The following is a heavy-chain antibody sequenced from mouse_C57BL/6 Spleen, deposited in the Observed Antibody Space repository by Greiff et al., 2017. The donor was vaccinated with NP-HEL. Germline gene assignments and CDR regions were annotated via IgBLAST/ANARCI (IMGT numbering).Heavy chain of an antibody. CDR2: IDPSDSET. J-gene: IGHJ2*01. Sequence: VQLQQPGAELVRPGSSVKLSCKASGYTFTSYWMHWVKQRPIQGLEWIGNIDPSDSETHYNQKFKDKATLTVDKSSSTAYMQRSSLTSEDSAVYYCAREGYGSTFDYWGQGTTLTVSS. CDR1: GYTFTSYW. V-gene: IGHV1-52*01. CDR3: AREGYGSTFDY. D-gene: IGHD1-1*01.